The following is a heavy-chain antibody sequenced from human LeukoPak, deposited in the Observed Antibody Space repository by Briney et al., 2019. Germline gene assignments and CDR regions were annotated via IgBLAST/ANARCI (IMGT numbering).Heavy chain of an antibody. Sequence: GASVKVSRKASGGTFSSYAISWVRQAPGRGLEWMGGIIPIFGTANYAQKFQGRVTITTDESTSTAYMELSSLRSEDTAVYYCARASSSWYLNWFAPWGQGTLVTVSS. D-gene: IGHD6-13*01. J-gene: IGHJ5*02. CDR2: IIPIFGTA. CDR1: GGTFSSYA. CDR3: ARASSSWYLNWFAP. V-gene: IGHV1-69*05.